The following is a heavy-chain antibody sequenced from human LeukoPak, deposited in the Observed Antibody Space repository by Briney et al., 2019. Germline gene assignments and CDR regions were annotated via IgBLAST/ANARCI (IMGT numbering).Heavy chain of an antibody. V-gene: IGHV1-18*01. CDR3: ARGLGYFGSGTYARDYYHYTAV. D-gene: IGHD3-10*01. CDR2: ISGYNGNT. J-gene: IGHJ6*03. CDR1: GYTFTSYG. Sequence: ASVKVSCKASGYTFTSYGISWVRQAPGQGLEWMGWISGYNGNTDYAQMFQGRVTVTTDTSTSTAYMELRGLRSDDTAVYYCARGLGYFGSGTYARDYYHYTAVWGKGTTVTVSS.